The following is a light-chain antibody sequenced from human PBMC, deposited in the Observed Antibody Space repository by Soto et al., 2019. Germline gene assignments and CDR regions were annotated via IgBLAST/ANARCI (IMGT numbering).Light chain of an antibody. CDR1: QSVSSY. CDR2: DAS. Sequence: EIVLPQSPATLSLSPGERATLSCRASQSVSSYLAWYQQKPGQPPRLLIYDASNRANGIPARFSGSGSWTDFTLIISSPQPEEFAVYYCQQRSNWYTFGQGTKLEIK. V-gene: IGKV3-11*01. J-gene: IGKJ2*01. CDR3: QQRSNWYT.